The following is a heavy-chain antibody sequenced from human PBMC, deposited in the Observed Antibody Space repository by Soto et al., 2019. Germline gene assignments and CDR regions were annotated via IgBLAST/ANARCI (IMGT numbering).Heavy chain of an antibody. J-gene: IGHJ4*02. CDR1: GFTFSSYA. D-gene: IGHD3-10*01. CDR3: AKGGPIWFGELFDEDNGYYFDY. Sequence: GGSLRLSCAASGFTFSSYAMSWVRQAPGKGLEWVSAISGSGGSTYYADSVKGRFTISRDNSKNTLYLQMNSLRAEDTAVYYCAKGGPIWFGELFDEDNGYYFDYWGQGTLVTVSS. CDR2: ISGSGGST. V-gene: IGHV3-23*01.